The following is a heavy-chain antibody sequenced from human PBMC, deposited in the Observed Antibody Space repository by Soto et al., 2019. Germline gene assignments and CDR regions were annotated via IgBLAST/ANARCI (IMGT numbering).Heavy chain of an antibody. CDR3: ENRPRPYPLDV. CDR2: ISGRDGGT. Sequence: PGGSLRLPCTASGFTFTTYAMAWVRQSPGKGLEGGGTISGRDGGTDYADSAKDRFTISRANSKNTLYLRVKNRRAEDTAVYYCENRPRPYPLDVCGQGPTVTVSS. CDR1: GFTFTTYA. V-gene: IGHV3-23*01. J-gene: IGHJ6*02.